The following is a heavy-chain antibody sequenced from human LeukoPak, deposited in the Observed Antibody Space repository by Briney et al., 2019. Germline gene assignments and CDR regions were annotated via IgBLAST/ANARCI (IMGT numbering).Heavy chain of an antibody. V-gene: IGHV3-15*01. Sequence: ETLSLTCAVSGGSISSSNWWSWVRQPPGKGLEWVGRIKSKADGGTADYVAPVKGRFTISRDDAKSTVYLEMNSLKTEDTAVYFCTTGGSWYDPGRWGQGTLVTVSS. D-gene: IGHD6-13*01. CDR1: GGSISSSNW. CDR3: TTGGSWYDPGR. J-gene: IGHJ4*02. CDR2: IKSKADGGTA.